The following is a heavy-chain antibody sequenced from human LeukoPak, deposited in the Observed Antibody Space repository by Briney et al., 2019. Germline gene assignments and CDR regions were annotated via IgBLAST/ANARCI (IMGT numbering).Heavy chain of an antibody. J-gene: IGHJ4*02. Sequence: GGSLRLSCAASGFTFSSYWMSWVRQAPGKGLEWVANIKQDGSEKYYVDSVKGRFTISRDNAKNSLYLQMNSLRAEDMAVYYCARDGEAYGSGSYYFDYWGQGTLVTVSS. CDR3: ARDGEAYGSGSYYFDY. D-gene: IGHD3-10*01. CDR1: GFTFSSYW. V-gene: IGHV3-7*01. CDR2: IKQDGSEK.